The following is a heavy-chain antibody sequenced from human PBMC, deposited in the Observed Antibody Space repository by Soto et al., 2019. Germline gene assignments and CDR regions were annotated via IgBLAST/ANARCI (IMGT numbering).Heavy chain of an antibody. CDR1: GYTCNSYA. CDR3: ARPLGPYSSSKGVWCDP. D-gene: IGHD6-13*01. V-gene: IGHV1-3*01. Sequence: ASAKVSCTASGYTCNSYAMHWVRQAPGPRLEWMGWINAGNGNTKYSQKFQGRVTITRDTSASTAYMELSSLRSEDTAVYYCARPLGPYSSSKGVWCDPWGQGTRVTVSA. CDR2: INAGNGNT. J-gene: IGHJ5*02.